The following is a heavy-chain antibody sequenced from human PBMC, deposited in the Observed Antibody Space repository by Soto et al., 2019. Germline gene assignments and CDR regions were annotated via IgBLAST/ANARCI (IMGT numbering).Heavy chain of an antibody. Sequence: AASVKVSCKASGYTFTSYAMHWVRQAPGQRLEWMGWINAGNGNTKYSQKFQGRVTITRDTSASTAYMELSRLRSEDTAVYYCASSFTVPAAIGYCGQGTLVTVSS. J-gene: IGHJ4*02. CDR3: ASSFTVPAAIGY. D-gene: IGHD2-2*02. CDR1: GYTFTSYA. CDR2: INAGNGNT. V-gene: IGHV1-3*01.